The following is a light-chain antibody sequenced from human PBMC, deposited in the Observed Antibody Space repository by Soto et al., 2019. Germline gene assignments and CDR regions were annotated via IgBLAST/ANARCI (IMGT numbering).Light chain of an antibody. Sequence: DIQMTQSPSTLSASLGDRVTITCWASQSISTWLAWYQQKPGLAPKLLIYRASRLESGVPSTFSASGSETEFTLTVTSLQPDDFATYYCQQYQKIPWTFGQGTKVDIK. CDR2: RAS. CDR3: QQYQKIPWT. J-gene: IGKJ1*01. V-gene: IGKV1-5*03. CDR1: QSISTW.